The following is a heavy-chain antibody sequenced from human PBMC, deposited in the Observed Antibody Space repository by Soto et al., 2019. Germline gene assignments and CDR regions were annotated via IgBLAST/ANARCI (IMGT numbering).Heavy chain of an antibody. J-gene: IGHJ4*02. Sequence: EVQLVESGGGLVKPGESLRLSCAASGFTFNSYSMNVVRQAPGKGLECVSSISSGSTYIYYADSVKGRFTISRDNAKNSLYLQMNSLRADDTAVYYCARVRGGYELGGPPDYWGQGTLVTVSS. CDR3: ARVRGGYELGGPPDY. D-gene: IGHD5-18*01. V-gene: IGHV3-21*01. CDR1: GFTFNSYS. CDR2: ISSGSTYI.